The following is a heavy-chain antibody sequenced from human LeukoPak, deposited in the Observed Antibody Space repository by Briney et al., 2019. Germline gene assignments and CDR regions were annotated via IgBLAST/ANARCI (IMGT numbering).Heavy chain of an antibody. D-gene: IGHD3-9*01. J-gene: IGHJ4*02. V-gene: IGHV1-2*06. Sequence: VASVKVSCKASGYTFTGYYMHWVRQAPGQGLEWIGRINPNSGGTNYAQKFQGRVTMTRDTSISTAYMELSRLRSDDAAVYYCARGRLVIMPSGPLIFDYWGQGTLVTVSS. CDR2: INPNSGGT. CDR1: GYTFTGYY. CDR3: ARGRLVIMPSGPLIFDY.